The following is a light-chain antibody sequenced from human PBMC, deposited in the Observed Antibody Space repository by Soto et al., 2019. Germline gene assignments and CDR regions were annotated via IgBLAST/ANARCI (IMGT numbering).Light chain of an antibody. CDR1: QSVSSY. V-gene: IGKV3-11*01. Sequence: DIVLSQSPATLSLSPGERATLSCRASQSVSSYLAWYQHIPGQAPRLLIYDASKRATGIPARFSGSGSGTDFTLTISSLEPEDFAVYYCQQRINWPPTWTFGQGTKVEVK. CDR3: QQRINWPPTWT. J-gene: IGKJ1*01. CDR2: DAS.